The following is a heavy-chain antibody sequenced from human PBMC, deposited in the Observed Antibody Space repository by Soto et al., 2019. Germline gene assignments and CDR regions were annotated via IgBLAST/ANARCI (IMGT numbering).Heavy chain of an antibody. Sequence: TGGSLRLSCAASGFTFDYYAMHWVRQAPGKGLEWVSGISWNSGSIGYADSVKGRFTISRDNAKNSLYLQMNSLTAGDTALYYCAKGQHYDFWSGYPDYWGQGTLVTVSS. V-gene: IGHV3-9*01. CDR3: AKGQHYDFWSGYPDY. J-gene: IGHJ4*02. D-gene: IGHD3-3*01. CDR2: ISWNSGSI. CDR1: GFTFDYYA.